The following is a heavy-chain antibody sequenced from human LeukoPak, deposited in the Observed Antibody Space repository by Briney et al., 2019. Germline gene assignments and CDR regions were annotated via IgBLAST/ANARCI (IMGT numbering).Heavy chain of an antibody. Sequence: GGSLRLSCAASGFTFSSYSMNWVRQAPGEGLEWVSYISISSTTIYYADSVKGRFTVSRDNAKNSLYLQTNSLRDEDTAVYYCASNPPGYCSGGSCRYLDLWGRGTLVTVSS. J-gene: IGHJ2*01. CDR2: ISISSTTI. CDR3: ASNPPGYCSGGSCRYLDL. V-gene: IGHV3-48*02. CDR1: GFTFSSYS. D-gene: IGHD2-15*01.